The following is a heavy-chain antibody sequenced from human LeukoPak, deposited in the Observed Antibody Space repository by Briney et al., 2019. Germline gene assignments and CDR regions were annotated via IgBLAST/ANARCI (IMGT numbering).Heavy chain of an antibody. CDR3: AKGNSLRYYYGMDV. CDR1: GFTFSDYW. V-gene: IGHV3-23*01. D-gene: IGHD2/OR15-2a*01. CDR2: ISGSGGST. Sequence: GGSLRLSCAASGFTFSDYWMHWVRQAPGKGLEWVSAISGSGGSTYYADSVKGRFTISRDNSKNTLYLQMNSLRAEDTAVYYCAKGNSLRYYYGMDVWGQGTTVTVSS. J-gene: IGHJ6*02.